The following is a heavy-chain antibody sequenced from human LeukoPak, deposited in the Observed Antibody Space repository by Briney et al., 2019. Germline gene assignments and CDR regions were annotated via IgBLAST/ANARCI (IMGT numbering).Heavy chain of an antibody. D-gene: IGHD3-3*02. CDR2: IWYDGSNK. Sequence: PGGSLRLSCAASGFTFSSYGMHWVRQAPGKGLEWVAVIWYDGSNKYYADSVKGRFTISRDNSKNTLYLQMNSLRAEDTAVYYCARDIFAGQGSYFYYWGQGTLVTVSS. V-gene: IGHV3-33*01. CDR3: ARDIFAGQGSYFYY. CDR1: GFTFSSYG. J-gene: IGHJ4*02.